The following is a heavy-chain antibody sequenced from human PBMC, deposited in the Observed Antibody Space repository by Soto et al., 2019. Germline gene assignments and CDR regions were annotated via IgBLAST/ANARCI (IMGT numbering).Heavy chain of an antibody. Sequence: GGSLRLSCAGSGFTFGYYAMHWVRQAPGKGLEWVALISFDGSSEYFADSVKGRFTISRDNSRNTLYLQMNSLRAEDTAVYYCAKGYGNSRYYYYYMDVWGKGTSVTVSS. J-gene: IGHJ6*03. V-gene: IGHV3-30*18. CDR3: AKGYGNSRYYYYYMDV. CDR2: ISFDGSSE. CDR1: GFTFGYYA. D-gene: IGHD4-17*01.